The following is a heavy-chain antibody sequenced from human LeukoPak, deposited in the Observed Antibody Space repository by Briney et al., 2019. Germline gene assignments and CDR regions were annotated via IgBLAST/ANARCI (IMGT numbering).Heavy chain of an antibody. CDR2: IYPGDSDT. CDR1: GYSFTSYW. Sequence: GESLKIFCKGSGYSFTSYWIGWVRQMPGEGLEGMGIIYPGDSDTRYSPSFQGQVTISADKSISTAYLQWSSLKASDTAMYYCARVGDQLLLRYYYYMDVWGKGTTVTVSS. J-gene: IGHJ6*03. D-gene: IGHD2-2*01. CDR3: ARVGDQLLLRYYYYMDV. V-gene: IGHV5-51*01.